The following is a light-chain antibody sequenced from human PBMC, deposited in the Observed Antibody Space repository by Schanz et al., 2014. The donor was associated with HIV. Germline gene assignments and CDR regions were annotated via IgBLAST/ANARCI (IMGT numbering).Light chain of an antibody. CDR3: AAWDDSLRGVV. CDR1: SSNIGTNY. J-gene: IGLJ2*01. Sequence: QSVLTQPPSASGTPGQSVTISCSGSSSNIGTNYVSWYQQLPGTAPTLLMYRNNQRPSGVPDRISGSKSGTSASLAISGLRSEDEADYYCAAWDDSLRGVVFGGGTKLTVL. CDR2: RNN. V-gene: IGLV1-47*01.